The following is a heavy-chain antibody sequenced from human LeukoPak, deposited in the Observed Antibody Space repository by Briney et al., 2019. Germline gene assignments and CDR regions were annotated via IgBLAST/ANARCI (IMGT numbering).Heavy chain of an antibody. D-gene: IGHD6-6*01. Sequence: PEGSLRLSCAASGFSFSSYSMNWVRQAPGKGLEWVSYINEGSTYTYYAKPVKGRFTISRDNAKNSLYLQMNSLRGEDTAVYYCARDDAATARASGMDVWGKGTTVTVSS. CDR1: GFSFSSYS. V-gene: IGHV3-21*01. J-gene: IGHJ6*04. CDR2: INEGSTYT. CDR3: ARDDAATARASGMDV.